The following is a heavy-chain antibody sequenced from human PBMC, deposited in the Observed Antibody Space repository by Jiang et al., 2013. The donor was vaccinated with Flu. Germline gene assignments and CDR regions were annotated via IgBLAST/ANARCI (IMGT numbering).Heavy chain of an antibody. Sequence: QLLESGGGLVQPGRSLRLSCLASGFTFSSYGMDWVRQAPGKGLQYVSAINNDGSSTYYADSVKGRFTISRDNSKNTLYLQMSSLRAEDTAVYYCVKPNYYDNSGYYSFDYWGQGT. CDR2: INNDGSST. J-gene: IGHJ4*02. D-gene: IGHD3-22*01. CDR3: VKPNYYDNSGYYSFDY. CDR1: GFTFSSYG. V-gene: IGHV3-64D*08.